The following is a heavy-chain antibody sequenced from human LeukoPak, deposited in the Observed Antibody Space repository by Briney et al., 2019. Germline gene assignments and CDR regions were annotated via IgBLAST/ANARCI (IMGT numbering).Heavy chain of an antibody. V-gene: IGHV4-59*01. CDR1: GGSISSYY. Sequence: SETLSLTCTVSGGSISSYYWSWIRQPPGKGLEWIRYIYYSGSTNYNPSLKSRVTISVDTSKNQFSLKLSSVTAADTAVYYCARVVWFGELCWFDPWGQGTLVTVSS. J-gene: IGHJ5*02. CDR3: ARVVWFGELCWFDP. D-gene: IGHD3-10*01. CDR2: IYYSGST.